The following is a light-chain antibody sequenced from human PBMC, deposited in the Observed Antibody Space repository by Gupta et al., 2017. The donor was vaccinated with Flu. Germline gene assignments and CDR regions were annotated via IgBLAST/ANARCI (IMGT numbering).Light chain of an antibody. CDR2: DDS. CDR3: QVWDGSSDHPSYV. V-gene: IGLV3-21*02. CDR1: NIGNKR. Sequence: SYVLPQSPPVSVAPGQTARITCGGDNIGNKRVHWYHLRPGQAPRLVLYDDSNRPSGIPERLSGSNSENAATLTITTVEAGDEADYYCQVWDGSSDHPSYVFGSGTQVTVL. J-gene: IGLJ1*01.